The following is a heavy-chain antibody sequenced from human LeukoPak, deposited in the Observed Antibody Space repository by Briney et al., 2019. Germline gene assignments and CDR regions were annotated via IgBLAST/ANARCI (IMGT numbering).Heavy chain of an antibody. V-gene: IGHV3-21*01. CDR3: ARDSPPVYFYDSSGPYAFDI. CDR1: GFTFSSYS. Sequence: GGSLRLSCAASGFTFSSYSMNCVRQAPGKGLEWVSSISSSSSYIYYADSVKGRFTISRDNAKNSLYLQMNSLRAEDTAVYYCARDSPPVYFYDSSGPYAFDIWGQGTMVTVSS. CDR2: ISSSSSYI. J-gene: IGHJ3*02. D-gene: IGHD3-22*01.